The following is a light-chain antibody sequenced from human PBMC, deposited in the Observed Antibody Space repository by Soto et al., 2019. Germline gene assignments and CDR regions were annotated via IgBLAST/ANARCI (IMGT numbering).Light chain of an antibody. CDR3: KQYNSYPWT. CDR2: DAS. Sequence: DIQMTQSPSTLSASVGDRVTITCRASQSISSWLAWYQQKPGKAPKLLIYDASSLESGVPSRFSSIGSETEFTITMSSLQPDDFATKYCKQYNSYPWTFGQVTKVDIK. CDR1: QSISSW. V-gene: IGKV1-5*01. J-gene: IGKJ1*01.